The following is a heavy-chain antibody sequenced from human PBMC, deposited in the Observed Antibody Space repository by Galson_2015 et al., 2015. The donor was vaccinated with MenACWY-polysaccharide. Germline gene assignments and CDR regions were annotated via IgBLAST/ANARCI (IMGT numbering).Heavy chain of an antibody. V-gene: IGHV2-5*01. Sequence: PALVKPTQPLTLPCTFSGFSLSNPGVSVAWLRQPTGKALEWLALIYWNGDKHSSPSLKKTLTVTKDNSKNQVVLTMSSVDPVDTATYDCARSTGGILIPFDNWGHGALVTVSS. D-gene: IGHD3-16*01. CDR3: ARSTGGILIPFDN. CDR2: IYWNGDK. CDR1: GFSLSNPGVS. J-gene: IGHJ4*01.